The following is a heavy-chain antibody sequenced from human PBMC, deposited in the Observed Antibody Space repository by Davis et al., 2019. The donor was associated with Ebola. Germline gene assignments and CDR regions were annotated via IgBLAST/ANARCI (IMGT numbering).Heavy chain of an antibody. J-gene: IGHJ4*02. CDR1: GFTFSSYG. CDR2: IKQDGSEK. Sequence: GGSLRLSCAASGFTFSSYGIHWVRQAPGKGLEWVANIKQDGSEKYYVDSVKGRFTISRDNAKNSLYLQMNSLRAEDTAVYYCARKVQNWGQGTLVTVSS. V-gene: IGHV3-7*01. CDR3: ARKVQN. D-gene: IGHD1-1*01.